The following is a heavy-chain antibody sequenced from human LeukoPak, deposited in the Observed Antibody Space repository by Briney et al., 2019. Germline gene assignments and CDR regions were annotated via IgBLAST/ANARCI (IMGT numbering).Heavy chain of an antibody. CDR2: IKQDGSEK. Sequence: PGGSLGLSCAASGFTFSSYWMSWVRQAPGKGLEWVANIKQDGSEKYYVDSVKGRFTISRDNAKNSLYLQMNSLRAEDTAVYYCAREMSPSSSSWYPPGFDYWGQGTLVTVSS. CDR1: GFTFSSYW. D-gene: IGHD6-13*01. J-gene: IGHJ4*02. CDR3: AREMSPSSSSWYPPGFDY. V-gene: IGHV3-7*05.